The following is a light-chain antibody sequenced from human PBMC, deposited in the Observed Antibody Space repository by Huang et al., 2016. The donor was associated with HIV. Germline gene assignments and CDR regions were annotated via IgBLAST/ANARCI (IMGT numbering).Light chain of an antibody. CDR2: AAS. J-gene: IGKJ3*01. V-gene: IGKV1-27*01. CDR1: QGISNY. Sequence: DIQMTQSPSSLSASVGDRVTITCRASQGISNYLAWYQQQPGKVPKLLISAASTLQSGVPSRVSGSGSGTDFSLTISSLQPEDVATYYCQKYYSAPHTFGPGTKVDIK. CDR3: QKYYSAPHT.